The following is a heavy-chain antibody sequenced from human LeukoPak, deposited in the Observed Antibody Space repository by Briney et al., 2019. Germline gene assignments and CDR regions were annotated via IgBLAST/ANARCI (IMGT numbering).Heavy chain of an antibody. Sequence: SVKVSCKASGDTFSNYAISWVRQAPGQGLEWVGRIIPSLGTPNYAQKFQGRVTITADRSTATAYMELSSLRFEDTAVYYCARAGSSRFSVPYYFNYWGQGTPVTVSS. D-gene: IGHD6-13*01. CDR1: GDTFSNYA. CDR3: ARAGSSRFSVPYYFNY. CDR2: IIPSLGTP. J-gene: IGHJ4*02. V-gene: IGHV1-69*04.